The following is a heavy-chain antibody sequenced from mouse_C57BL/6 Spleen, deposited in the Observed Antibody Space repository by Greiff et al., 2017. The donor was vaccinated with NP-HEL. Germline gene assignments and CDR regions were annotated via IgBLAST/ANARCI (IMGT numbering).Heavy chain of an antibody. CDR2: IRNKANGYTT. CDR3: ARGLRRDWYYAMDY. V-gene: IGHV7-3*01. CDR1: GFTFTDYY. J-gene: IGHJ4*01. Sequence: DVKLVESGGGLVQPGGSLSLSCAASGFTFTDYYMSWVRQPPGKALEWLGFIRNKANGYTTEYSASVKGRFTISRDNSQSILYLQMNALRAEDSATYYCARGLRRDWYYAMDYWGQGTSVTVSS. D-gene: IGHD2-4*01.